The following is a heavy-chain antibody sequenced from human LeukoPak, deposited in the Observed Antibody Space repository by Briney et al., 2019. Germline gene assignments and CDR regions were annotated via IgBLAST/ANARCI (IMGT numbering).Heavy chain of an antibody. CDR1: GYTFTSYG. J-gene: IGHJ6*03. CDR2: INPNSGGT. V-gene: IGHV1-8*02. CDR3: ARGRRMVRGIFNYYYYMDV. Sequence: ASVKVSCKASGYTFTSYGISWVRQAPGQGLEWMGWINPNSGGTNYAQKFQGRVSMTRNTSISTAYMELSSLRSEDTAVYYCARGRRMVRGIFNYYYYMDVWGKGTTVTISS. D-gene: IGHD3-10*01.